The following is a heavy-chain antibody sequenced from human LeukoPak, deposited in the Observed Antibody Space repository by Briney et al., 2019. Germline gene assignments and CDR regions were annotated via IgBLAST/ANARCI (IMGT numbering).Heavy chain of an antibody. V-gene: IGHV3-30*02. J-gene: IGHJ4*02. Sequence: GGSLRLSCAASGITFSNFGMHWARQAPGKGLEWVAFIRYDGNNKNYAESVKGRFTISRDNSKNTLYLQMSSLRAEDTAVYYCAKRRATGYCTNGVCSPFEDWGQGTLVTVSS. CDR2: IRYDGNNK. D-gene: IGHD2-8*01. CDR3: AKRRATGYCTNGVCSPFED. CDR1: GITFSNFG.